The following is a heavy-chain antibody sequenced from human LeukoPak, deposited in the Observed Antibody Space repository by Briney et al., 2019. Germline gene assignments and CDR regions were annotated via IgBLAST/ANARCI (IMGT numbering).Heavy chain of an antibody. V-gene: IGHV4-4*07. J-gene: IGHJ6*02. D-gene: IGHD4-11*01. CDR3: AGGIYSNTDYYYYGMDV. CDR1: GGSISSYY. CDR2: IYTSGST. Sequence: SETLSLTCTVSGGSISSYYWSWIRQPAGKGLEWIGRIYTSGSTNYNPSLKSRVTMSVDTSKNQFSLKLSSVTAADTAVYYCAGGIYSNTDYYYYGMDVWGQGTTVTVSS.